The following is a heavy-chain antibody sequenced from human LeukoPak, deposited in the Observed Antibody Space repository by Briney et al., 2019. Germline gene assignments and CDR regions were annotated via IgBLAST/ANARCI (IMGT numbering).Heavy chain of an antibody. J-gene: IGHJ4*02. V-gene: IGHV3-33*01. CDR3: AREPFDY. Sequence: GGSLRLSCAASGFTSCSYGMHWVCRAPGEGLEWVAVTWYDGSNKYYADSVKGRFTISRDNSKNTLYLQMNSLRAEDTAVYYCAREPFDYWGQRTLVTVSS. CDR1: GFTSCSYG. CDR2: TWYDGSNK.